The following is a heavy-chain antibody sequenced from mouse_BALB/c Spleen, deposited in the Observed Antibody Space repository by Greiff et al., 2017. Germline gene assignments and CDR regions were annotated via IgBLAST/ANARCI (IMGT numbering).Heavy chain of an antibody. CDR1: GYAFSSSW. Sequence: VQLQQSGPELVKPGASVKISCKASGYAFSSSWMNWVKQRPGQGLEWIGRIYPGDGDTNYNGKFKGKATLTADKSSSTAYMQLSSLTSVDSAVYCCARRGNYRDAMDYWGQGTSVTVSS. CDR3: ARRGNYRDAMDY. J-gene: IGHJ4*01. CDR2: IYPGDGDT. D-gene: IGHD2-1*01. V-gene: IGHV1-82*01.